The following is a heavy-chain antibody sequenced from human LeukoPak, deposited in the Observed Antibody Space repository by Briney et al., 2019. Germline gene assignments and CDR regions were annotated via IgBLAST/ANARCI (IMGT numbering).Heavy chain of an antibody. CDR1: GFTFDSYA. CDR2: ICGSGSGT. CDR3: AKYSADY. V-gene: IGHV3-23*01. Sequence: GGSLRLSCAASGFTFDSYAMNWVRQAPGKGLEWVSVICGSGSGTYYADSVKGRFTISRDNSKNTLYLQMNSLRAEDTAVYYCAKYSADYWGQGTLVTVSS. J-gene: IGHJ4*02. D-gene: IGHD4-11*01.